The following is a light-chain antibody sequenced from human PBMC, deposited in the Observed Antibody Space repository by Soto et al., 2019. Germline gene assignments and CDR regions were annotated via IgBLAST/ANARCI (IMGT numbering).Light chain of an antibody. V-gene: IGKV2-30*01. CDR3: MQGTHWPFT. Sequence: DVAMTQSPLALPVTLGQPASISCRSSQSLVFIDGNTYLNWFQQRPGQSPRRLIYKVSNRDSGVPDRFSGSGSGTDFTLKISRVEPEDFGVYYCMQGTHWPFTFGQGTKLEIK. CDR2: KVS. J-gene: IGKJ2*01. CDR1: QSLVFIDGNTY.